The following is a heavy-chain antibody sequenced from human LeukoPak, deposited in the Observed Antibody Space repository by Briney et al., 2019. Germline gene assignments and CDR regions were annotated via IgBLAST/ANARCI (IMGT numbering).Heavy chain of an antibody. CDR2: MSGSGGST. CDR3: AKAALRGPGSYYINYGMDV. Sequence: GGSLRLSCAASGFTFGSYAMSWVRQAPGKGLEWVSAMSGSGGSTYYGDSVKGRFAISRDNSKNTLYLQMNSLRADDTAVYYCAKAALRGPGSYYINYGMDVWGQGTTVTVSS. CDR1: GFTFGSYA. D-gene: IGHD3-10*01. V-gene: IGHV3-23*01. J-gene: IGHJ6*02.